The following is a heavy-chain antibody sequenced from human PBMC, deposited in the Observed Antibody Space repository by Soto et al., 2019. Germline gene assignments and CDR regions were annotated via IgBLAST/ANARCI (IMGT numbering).Heavy chain of an antibody. D-gene: IGHD2-15*01. CDR3: ARKSGRDCHSGGGCFSLDV. CDR2: IVPLSDRT. J-gene: IGHJ4*02. CDR1: GETLNSNP. V-gene: IGHV1-69*01. Sequence: QVQLVQSGAEVKKPGSSLKVSCKVFGETLNSNPIGWVRQAPGQGLEWVGGIVPLSDRTNYAQDLQGRVTVTADGATSTVYMEWSNRTSDDTAVYDWARKSGRDCHSGGGCFSLDVWGQGSLITVSS.